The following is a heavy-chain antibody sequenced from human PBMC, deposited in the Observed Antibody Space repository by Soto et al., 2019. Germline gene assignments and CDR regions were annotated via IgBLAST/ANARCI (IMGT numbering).Heavy chain of an antibody. CDR3: ARQRTSVVTQAYFDV. CDR2: IYHSGTT. J-gene: IGHJ4*02. Sequence: PSETLSLTCAVSGGSISAVGSSWSWIRQPPGGGLEWIGYIYHSGTTYYNPSLKTRLTLSLDRSNNRFSLTLNSVTAADTALYFCARQRTSVVTQAYFDVWGPGSLVTVSS. V-gene: IGHV4-30-2*01. CDR1: GGSISAVGSS. D-gene: IGHD2-21*02.